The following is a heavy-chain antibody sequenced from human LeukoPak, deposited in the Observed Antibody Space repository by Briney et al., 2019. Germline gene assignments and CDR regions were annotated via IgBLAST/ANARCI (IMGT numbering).Heavy chain of an antibody. J-gene: IGHJ4*02. CDR1: GGSISSHY. CDR3: ARSAGGPDDY. V-gene: IGHV4-59*11. CDR2: IYYSGST. D-gene: IGHD3-10*01. Sequence: SETLSLTCTVSGGSISSHYWSWIRQPPGKGLEWIGYIYYSGSTNHNPSLKSRVTISVDTSKNQFSLKLSSVTAADTAVYYCARSAGGPDDYWGQGTLVTVSS.